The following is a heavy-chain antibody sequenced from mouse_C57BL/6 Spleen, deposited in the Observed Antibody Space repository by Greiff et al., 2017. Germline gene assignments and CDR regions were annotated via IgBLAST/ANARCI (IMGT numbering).Heavy chain of an antibody. D-gene: IGHD1-1*01. Sequence: VQLQQSGAELVKPGASVKLSCPPSAFNIKDSYMPWVKQRTEQGLEWLGRIDPEDGETKYAPKFRGKATIPADTSSNTAYLQLSSLTSEDTAVYYCASGPIITTVVAKAYWGQGTLVTVSA. V-gene: IGHV14-2*01. CDR2: IDPEDGET. CDR1: AFNIKDSY. J-gene: IGHJ3*01. CDR3: ASGPIITTVVAKAY.